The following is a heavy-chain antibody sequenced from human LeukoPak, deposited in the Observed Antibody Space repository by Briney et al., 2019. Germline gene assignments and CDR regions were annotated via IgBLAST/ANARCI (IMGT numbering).Heavy chain of an antibody. CDR3: ARDGSSGWYWVDY. J-gene: IGHJ4*02. CDR2: IWYDGSNK. D-gene: IGHD6-19*01. Sequence: GASLRLSCAASGFTFISYGMHWVRQSPGKVLESVAVIWYDGSNKYYAVSVKGRFKISRENSKNKLYMQMNSMRAEDTAVYYCARDGSSGWYWVDYWGQGTLVTVSS. CDR1: GFTFISYG. V-gene: IGHV3-33*01.